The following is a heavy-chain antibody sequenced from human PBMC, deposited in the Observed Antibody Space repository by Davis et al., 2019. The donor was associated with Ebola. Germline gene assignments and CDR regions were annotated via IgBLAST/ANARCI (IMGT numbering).Heavy chain of an antibody. J-gene: IGHJ4*02. V-gene: IGHV1-18*01. CDR1: GYTFTSYG. Sequence: ASVKVSCKASGYTFTSYGISWVRQAPGQGLEWMGWISAYNGNTNYAQKLQGRVTMTRDTSTSTVYMELSSLRSEDTAVYYCASPGPVGGSYLHYWGQGTLVTVSS. CDR2: ISAYNGNT. D-gene: IGHD1-26*01. CDR3: ASPGPVGGSYLHY.